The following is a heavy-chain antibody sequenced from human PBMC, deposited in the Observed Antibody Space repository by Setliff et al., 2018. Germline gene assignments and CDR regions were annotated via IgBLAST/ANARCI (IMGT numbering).Heavy chain of an antibody. CDR3: ARDLGHGGDCDY. CDR2: IGHTGSI. D-gene: IGHD2-21*02. V-gene: IGHV4-38-2*02. Sequence: SETLSLTCTVSGYSISGGYIWGWIRQPPGKGLEWVGNIGHTGSINYNPSLKSRLTISRDTSKNQVSLKLNSVTATDTAVYYCARDLGHGGDCDYWGQGILVTVSS. J-gene: IGHJ4*02. CDR1: GYSISGGYI.